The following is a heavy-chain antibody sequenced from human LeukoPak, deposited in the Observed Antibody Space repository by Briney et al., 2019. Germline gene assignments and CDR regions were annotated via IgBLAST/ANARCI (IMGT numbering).Heavy chain of an antibody. CDR2: MKQDGREQ. Sequence: GGSLRLSCVTSGFTFTNYWMTWVRQAPGKGLEWVANMKQDGREQYYVDSVKGRFTISRDNAKNSLYLQMNSLRAEDTAVYYCAREFLWFGEPYFDYWGQGTLVTVSS. CDR1: GFTFTNYW. CDR3: AREFLWFGEPYFDY. D-gene: IGHD3-10*01. J-gene: IGHJ4*02. V-gene: IGHV3-7*01.